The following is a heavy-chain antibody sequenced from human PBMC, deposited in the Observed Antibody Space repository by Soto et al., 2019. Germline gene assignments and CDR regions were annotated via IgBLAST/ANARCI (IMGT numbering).Heavy chain of an antibody. J-gene: IGHJ6*02. CDR2: ISWKSDSE. CDR1: GFTIDDHA. Sequence: EVLLLESGGGFVQPGGSLRLSCEASGFTIDDHAMHWVRQRPGGGRGWIAGISWKSDSEGYADSVKGRFSISRDNINHSVHLQMHSLGHEDTALHYCATDTCLDHDGMDVRGQGTRVTVSS. V-gene: IGHV3-9*01. D-gene: IGHD3-16*01. CDR3: ATDTCLDHDGMDV.